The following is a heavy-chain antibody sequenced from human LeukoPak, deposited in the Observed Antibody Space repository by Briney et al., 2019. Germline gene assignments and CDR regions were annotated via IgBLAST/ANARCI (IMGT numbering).Heavy chain of an antibody. V-gene: IGHV3-30*02. CDR2: IRYDASNE. J-gene: IGHJ4*02. D-gene: IGHD7-27*01. CDR3: AKDGSHWDFDY. Sequence: PGESMRLSCAASGFTFSSYGMHWVRQAPGKGLEWVTFIRYDASNEYYADSVKGRFTISRDISKSTLYLQMSSLRAEDTAVYYCAKDGSHWDFDYWGQGTLVTVSS. CDR1: GFTFSSYG.